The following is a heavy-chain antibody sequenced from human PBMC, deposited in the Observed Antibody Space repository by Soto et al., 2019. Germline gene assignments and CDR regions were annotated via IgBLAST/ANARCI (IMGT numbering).Heavy chain of an antibody. V-gene: IGHV3-74*01. CDR1: GFSFSSSW. J-gene: IGHJ4*02. CDR3: ARGPTGWYGYDY. CDR2: TNSDGSTT. D-gene: IGHD6-19*01. Sequence: EVQLVESGGGLIQPGGSLRLSCAASGFSFSSSWMHWVRKAPGKGLVWVSRTNSDGSTTNYADSVKGRFTISRDNAKNTLYLQMNSLRAEDTAVYYCARGPTGWYGYDYWGQGTLVTVSS.